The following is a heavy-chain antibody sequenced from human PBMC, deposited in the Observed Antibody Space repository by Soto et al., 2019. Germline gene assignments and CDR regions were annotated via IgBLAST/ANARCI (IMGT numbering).Heavy chain of an antibody. D-gene: IGHD3-3*01. V-gene: IGHV3-30*18. CDR3: AKTVYDFWSGIIMDV. CDR2: ISYDGSNK. CDR1: GFTFSSYG. Sequence: GGSLRLSCAASGFTFSSYGMHWVRQAPDKGLEWVAVISYDGSNKYYADSVKGRFTISRDNSKNTLYLQMNSLRAEDTAVYYCAKTVYDFWSGIIMDVWGKGTTVTVSS. J-gene: IGHJ6*03.